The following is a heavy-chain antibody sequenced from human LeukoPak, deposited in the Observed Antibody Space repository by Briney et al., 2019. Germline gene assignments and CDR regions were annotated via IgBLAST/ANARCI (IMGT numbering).Heavy chain of an antibody. V-gene: IGHV3-23*01. D-gene: IGHD4-23*01. CDR2: ISAGGGST. J-gene: IGHJ4*02. Sequence: GGSLTLSCAASGFTLSSYAMSWVRQAPGKGLEWVSVISAGGGSTYYADSVKGRFTISRDNSKNTLYVQMNSLRAEDTAVYYCAKDPSDYGGNPGLDYWGQGTLVTVSS. CDR1: GFTLSSYA. CDR3: AKDPSDYGGNPGLDY.